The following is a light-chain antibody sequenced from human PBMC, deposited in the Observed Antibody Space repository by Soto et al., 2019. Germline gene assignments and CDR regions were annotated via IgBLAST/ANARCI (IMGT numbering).Light chain of an antibody. CDR3: SSYTSSTTPYV. Sequence: QSALTQPASVSGSPGQSITISCTGTSSDIGAYNYVSWYQQHPGKAPKRMVFDVSDRPSGVSSRFSGSKSGNTASLTISGLQADDEADYYCSSYTSSTTPYVFGSGTKVTVL. V-gene: IGLV2-14*01. J-gene: IGLJ1*01. CDR2: DVS. CDR1: SSDIGAYNY.